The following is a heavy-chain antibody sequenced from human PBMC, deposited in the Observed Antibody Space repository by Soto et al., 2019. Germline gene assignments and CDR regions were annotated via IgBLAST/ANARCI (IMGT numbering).Heavy chain of an antibody. CDR2: IIPMFGTP. J-gene: IGHJ4*02. Sequence: QVQLVQSGAEVKKPGSSVKVSCKASGDAFTNYIFDWVRQAPGQGLEWMGGIIPMFGTPKYAQTFQDRVTICVAVSAGSAYLELTSLRFDGTAVYYCAGGRDQPAVGLYFDSWGEGTRVTVSS. CDR3: AGGRDQPAVGLYFDS. CDR1: GDAFTNYI. D-gene: IGHD1-26*01. V-gene: IGHV1-69*01.